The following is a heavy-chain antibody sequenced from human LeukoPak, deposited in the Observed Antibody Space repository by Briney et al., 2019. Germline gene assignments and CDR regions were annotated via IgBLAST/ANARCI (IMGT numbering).Heavy chain of an antibody. CDR2: INSDASST. CDR1: GFTFSSSW. CDR3: AKLFESGTYNNFFHY. Sequence: GGSLRLSCTASGFTFSSSWMHWVRQAPGKGLVWVSRINSDASSTSYADSVKGRFTISRDNSKDTLYLQMNSLRPEDTAIYYCAKLFESGTYNNFFHYWGQGTLVTVFS. J-gene: IGHJ4*02. D-gene: IGHD3-10*01. V-gene: IGHV3-74*01.